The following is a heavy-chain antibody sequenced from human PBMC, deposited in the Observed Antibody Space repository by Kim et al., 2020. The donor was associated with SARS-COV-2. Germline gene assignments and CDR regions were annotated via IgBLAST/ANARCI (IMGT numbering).Heavy chain of an antibody. V-gene: IGHV3-11*01. CDR3: AGDPGRYNWNPYGMDV. D-gene: IGHD1-20*01. Sequence: SVKGRFTTSRDNAKTSLYLQMNSLRAEDTAVYYCAGDPGRYNWNPYGMDVWGQGTTVTVSS. J-gene: IGHJ6*02.